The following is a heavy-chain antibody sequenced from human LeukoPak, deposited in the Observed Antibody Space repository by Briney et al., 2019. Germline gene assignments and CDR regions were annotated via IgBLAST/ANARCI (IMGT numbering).Heavy chain of an antibody. CDR3: AKARQLGSDWGKDAFDI. J-gene: IGHJ3*02. Sequence: GGSLRLSCAASGFTFSSYGMTWVRQAPGKGLEWVSVFSAETGNTYYADSVKGRFTISRDNSKNTLYLQITSLRAEDTAVYYCAKARQLGSDWGKDAFDIWGQGTMVTVSS. V-gene: IGHV3-23*01. CDR2: FSAETGNT. CDR1: GFTFSSYG. D-gene: IGHD6-19*01.